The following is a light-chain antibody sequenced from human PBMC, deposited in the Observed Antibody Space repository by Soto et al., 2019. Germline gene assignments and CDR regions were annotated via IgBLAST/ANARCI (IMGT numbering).Light chain of an antibody. CDR2: EAS. V-gene: IGKV3-11*01. CDR3: QQRKYWPPLT. CDR1: HSVNSY. J-gene: IGKJ4*01. Sequence: EIVLTQSPATLSLSPGERATLSCRASHSVNSYLAWYQHKPGQAPRLLIYEASNRAAGIPARFSGSGSGTDFTLTISSLEPEDFAIYYCQQRKYWPPLTFGGGTKVEIK.